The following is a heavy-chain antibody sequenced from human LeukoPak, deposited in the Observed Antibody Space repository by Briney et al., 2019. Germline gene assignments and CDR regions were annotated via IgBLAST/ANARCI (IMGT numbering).Heavy chain of an antibody. D-gene: IGHD6-19*01. J-gene: IGHJ4*02. CDR2: INDSGSS. CDR3: ASGGQQWLVTG. CDR1: GGSFSGYY. Sequence: SETLSLTCAVYGGSFSGYYWSWIRQPPGKGLEWIGEINDSGSSNYIPSLKSRVTISVDRSKNQFSLWLSSVTAADTAVYYCASGGQQWLVTGWGQGTLVTVSS. V-gene: IGHV4-34*01.